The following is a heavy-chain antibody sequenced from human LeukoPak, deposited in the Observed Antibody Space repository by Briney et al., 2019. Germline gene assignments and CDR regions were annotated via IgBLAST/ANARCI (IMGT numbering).Heavy chain of an antibody. Sequence: SETLSLTCTVSGVSISSYYWSWIRQPPGKGLEWIGEINHSGSTNYNPSFKSRVTISVDTSKNQFSLKLSSVTAADTAVYYCASRYYYGSGSPDWGQGTLVTVSS. V-gene: IGHV4-34*01. CDR2: INHSGST. CDR1: GVSISSYY. D-gene: IGHD3-10*01. CDR3: ASRYYYGSGSPD. J-gene: IGHJ4*02.